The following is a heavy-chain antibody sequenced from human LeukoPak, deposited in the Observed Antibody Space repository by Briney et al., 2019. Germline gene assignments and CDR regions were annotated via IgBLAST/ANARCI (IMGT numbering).Heavy chain of an antibody. J-gene: IGHJ3*02. CDR2: ICGSGRDI. V-gene: IGHV3-48*03. D-gene: IGHD4-17*01. CDR3: ARENFVDYGDAFDI. CDR1: GFTFSSYE. Sequence: GGSLRLSCADSGFTFSSYEMNWVRQAPGKGVECVSYICGSGRDIYYADSVKGRFTISRDNAKNSLYLQMSSLRAEDTAVYFCARENFVDYGDAFDIWGQGTMVTVSS.